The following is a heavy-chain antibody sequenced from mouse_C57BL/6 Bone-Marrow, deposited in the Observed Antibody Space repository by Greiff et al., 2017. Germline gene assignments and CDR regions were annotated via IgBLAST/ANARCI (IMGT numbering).Heavy chain of an antibody. CDR2: INPSSGYT. Sequence: QVQLQQSGAELVKPGASVKISCKASGYAFSSYWMNWVKQRPGKGLEWIGYINPSSGYTKYNQKFKDKATLTADKSSSTAYMQLSSLTYEDSAVYYCARSPLGRPWYFDVWGTGTTVTVSS. D-gene: IGHD4-1*01. CDR3: ARSPLGRPWYFDV. V-gene: IGHV1-7*01. CDR1: GYAFSSYW. J-gene: IGHJ1*03.